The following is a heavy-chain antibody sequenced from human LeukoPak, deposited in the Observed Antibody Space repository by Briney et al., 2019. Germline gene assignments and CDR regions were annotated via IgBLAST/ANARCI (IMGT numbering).Heavy chain of an antibody. Sequence: SETLSLTCAVYGGSFSGYYWSWIRQPPGKGLEWIGEINHSGSTNYNPSLKSRVTISVDTSKNQFSLKLSSVTAADTAVYYCARLSGAVFDYWGQGTLVTVSS. CDR3: ARLSGAVFDY. D-gene: IGHD1-26*01. CDR2: INHSGST. J-gene: IGHJ4*02. CDR1: GGSFSGYY. V-gene: IGHV4-34*01.